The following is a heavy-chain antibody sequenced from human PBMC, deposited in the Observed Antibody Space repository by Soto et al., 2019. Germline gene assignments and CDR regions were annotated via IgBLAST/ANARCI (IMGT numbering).Heavy chain of an antibody. V-gene: IGHV5-51*01. D-gene: IGHD3-22*01. CDR2: IYPGDSDT. CDR3: ARHSGYYDSSGYYYYYYYGMDV. J-gene: IGHJ6*02. CDR1: GYSFTIYC. Sequence: GESLKISCKGSGYSFTIYCIGWVRKMPWKGLEWMGIIYPGDSDTRYSPSFQGQVTISADKSISTAYLQWSSLKASDTAMYYCARHSGYYDSSGYYYYYYYGMDVWGQGTTVTVSS.